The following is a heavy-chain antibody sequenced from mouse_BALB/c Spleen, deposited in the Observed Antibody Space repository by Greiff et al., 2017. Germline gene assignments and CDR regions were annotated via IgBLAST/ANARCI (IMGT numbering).Heavy chain of an antibody. V-gene: IGHV2-9-2*01. CDR1: GFSLTSYD. CDR3: VRGTYYYAMDY. D-gene: IGHD5-1*01. CDR2: IWTGGGT. J-gene: IGHJ4*01. Sequence: VQLQQSGPGLVAPSQSLSITCTVSGFSLTSYDISWIRQPPGKGLEWLGVIWTGGGTNYNSAFMSRLSISKDNSKSQVFLKMNSLQTDDTAIYYCVRGTYYYAMDYWGQGTSVTVSS.